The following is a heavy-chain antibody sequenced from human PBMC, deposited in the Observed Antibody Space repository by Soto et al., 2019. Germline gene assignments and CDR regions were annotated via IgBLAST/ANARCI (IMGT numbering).Heavy chain of an antibody. CDR2: ISSSSSYI. CDR3: ARDSPQGSGWYYYYYYGMDV. D-gene: IGHD6-19*01. CDR1: GFTFSSYS. V-gene: IGHV3-21*01. J-gene: IGHJ6*02. Sequence: VQLVESGGGLVKPGGSLRLSCAASGFTFSSYSMNWVRQAPGKGLEWVSSISSSSSYIYYADSVKGRFTISRDNAKNSLYLQMNSLRAEDTAVYYCARDSPQGSGWYYYYYYGMDVWGQGTTVTVSS.